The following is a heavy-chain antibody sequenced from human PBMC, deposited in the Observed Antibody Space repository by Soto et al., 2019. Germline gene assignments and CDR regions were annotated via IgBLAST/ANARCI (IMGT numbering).Heavy chain of an antibody. D-gene: IGHD3-10*01. CDR1: GFSVSSKY. V-gene: IGHV3-66*01. J-gene: IGHJ4*02. CDR3: APGNTN. Sequence: EVQVVESGGGLVQPGGSLRLSCAASGFSVSSKYMTWVRQAPGKGLEWVSLIYTAGSTYYADSVKGRFTISRDSSKNTLYLQMSSLRVEDTAVYYCAPGNTNWGQGTLVTVSS. CDR2: IYTAGST.